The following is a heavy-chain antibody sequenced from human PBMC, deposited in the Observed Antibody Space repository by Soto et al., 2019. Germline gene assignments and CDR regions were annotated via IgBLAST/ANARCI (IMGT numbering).Heavy chain of an antibody. Sequence: GSLRLSCAASGFTFSSYWMSWVRQAPGKGLEWVANIKQDGSEKNYVDSVEGRFTISRDNAKNSLDLQMNSLRAEDTAVYYCARGRVAVAGSSDYWGQGTLVTVSS. CDR3: ARGRVAVAGSSDY. V-gene: IGHV3-7*01. D-gene: IGHD6-19*01. CDR2: IKQDGSEK. CDR1: GFTFSSYW. J-gene: IGHJ4*02.